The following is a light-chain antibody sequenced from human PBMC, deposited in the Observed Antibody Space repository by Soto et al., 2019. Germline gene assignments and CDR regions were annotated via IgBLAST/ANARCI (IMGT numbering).Light chain of an antibody. CDR2: GAS. V-gene: IGKV3-20*01. CDR3: HQYDSSRT. CDR1: QTVTSTF. Sequence: EIVLTQSPGTLSLSPGEIATLSCRASQTVTSTFLAWYQQKPGQAPGLLIYGASRRATGIPDRFSGSGSGTDFTLTITRLEPEDFAVYYCHQYDSSRTFGQGTKVEMK. J-gene: IGKJ1*01.